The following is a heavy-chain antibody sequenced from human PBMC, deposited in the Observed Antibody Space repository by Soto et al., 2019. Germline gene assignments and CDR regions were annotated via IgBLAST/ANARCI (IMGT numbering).Heavy chain of an antibody. D-gene: IGHD2-2*01. CDR2: IYYSGST. CDR1: GGSISSGGYY. CDR3: ARATIVLVPAAMVSHWFDP. Sequence: SETLSLTCTVSGGSISSGGYYWSWIRQPPGKGLEWIGYIYYSGSTYYNPSLKSRVTISVDTSKNQFSLKLSSVTAADTAVYYCARATIVLVPAAMVSHWFDPWGQGTLVTVSS. J-gene: IGHJ5*02. V-gene: IGHV4-30-4*08.